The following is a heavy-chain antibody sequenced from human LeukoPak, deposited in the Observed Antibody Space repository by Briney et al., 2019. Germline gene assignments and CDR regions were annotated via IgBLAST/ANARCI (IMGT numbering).Heavy chain of an antibody. J-gene: IGHJ4*02. CDR2: ISSSSSTI. V-gene: IGHV3-48*01. CDR1: GVTFSSYS. CDR3: ARDLGSSSSYFVY. D-gene: IGHD6-13*01. Sequence: GGSLRLSCAASGVTFSSYSMNWVRQAPGKGLEWVSYISSSSSTIYYADSVKGRFTISRDNAKNSLYLQMNSLRAEDTAVYYCARDLGSSSSYFVYWGQGTLVTVSS.